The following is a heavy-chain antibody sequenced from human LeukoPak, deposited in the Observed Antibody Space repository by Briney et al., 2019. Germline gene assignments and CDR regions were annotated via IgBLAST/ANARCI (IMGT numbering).Heavy chain of an antibody. CDR2: IYNSEGT. Sequence: SETLSLTCTVSGGSISSGDHYWSWIRQPPGKGLEWIGYIYNSEGTYYNPSLKSRVTISVDTSKNQFSLKLTSVTAADTAVYYCARGRGSGTLAFSFDYWGQGTLVTVSS. V-gene: IGHV4-30-4*08. J-gene: IGHJ4*02. CDR3: ARGRGSGTLAFSFDY. D-gene: IGHD1-7*01. CDR1: GGSISSGDHY.